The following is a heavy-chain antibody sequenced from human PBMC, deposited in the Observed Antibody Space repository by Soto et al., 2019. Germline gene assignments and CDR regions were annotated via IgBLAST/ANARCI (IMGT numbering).Heavy chain of an antibody. CDR3: ARQGYYGSGSYFSYYYYGMDV. CDR1: GGSISSSSYY. D-gene: IGHD3-10*01. Sequence: SETLSLTCTVSGGSISSSSYYWGWIRQPPGKGLEWIGSIYYSGSTYYNPSLKSRVTISVDTPKNQFSLKLSSVTAADTAVYYCARQGYYGSGSYFSYYYYGMDVWGQGTTVTVSS. J-gene: IGHJ6*02. CDR2: IYYSGST. V-gene: IGHV4-39*01.